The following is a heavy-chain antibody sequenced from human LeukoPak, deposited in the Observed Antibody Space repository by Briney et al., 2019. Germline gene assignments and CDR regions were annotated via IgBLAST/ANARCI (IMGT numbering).Heavy chain of an antibody. J-gene: IGHJ4*02. V-gene: IGHV3-30*02. Sequence: PGGSLRLSCAASGFTFSSYGMHWVRQAPGKGLEGVAFIRYDGSNKYYADSVKGRFTISRDNSKNTLYLQMNSLRAEDTAVYYCAKLPDYDFWSGLERDYWGQGTLVTVSS. CDR2: IRYDGSNK. CDR3: AKLPDYDFWSGLERDY. CDR1: GFTFSSYG. D-gene: IGHD3-3*01.